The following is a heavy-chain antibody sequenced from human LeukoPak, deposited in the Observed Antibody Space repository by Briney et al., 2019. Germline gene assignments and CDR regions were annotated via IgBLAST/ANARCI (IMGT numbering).Heavy chain of an antibody. V-gene: IGHV1-18*01. Sequence: ASVKVSCRASGYTSTSYGISWVRQAPGQVLEWMGWISAYSGNTNYAQKLQGRVTMTTDTSTSTAYMELRSLRSDDTAVYYCARDPGMVTTPYYYGMDVWGQGTTVTVSS. CDR2: ISAYSGNT. D-gene: IGHD4-23*01. CDR3: ARDPGMVTTPYYYGMDV. CDR1: GYTSTSYG. J-gene: IGHJ6*02.